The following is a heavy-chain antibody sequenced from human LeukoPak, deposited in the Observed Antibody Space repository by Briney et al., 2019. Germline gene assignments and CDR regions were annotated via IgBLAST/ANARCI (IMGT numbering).Heavy chain of an antibody. CDR2: ISSSSSYI. J-gene: IGHJ4*02. V-gene: IGHV3-21*04. Sequence: GGSLRLSCAASGFTFSSYSMNWVRQAPGKGLEWVSSISSSSSYIYYADSVKGRFTISRDNAKNSLYLQMNSLRAEDTAVFYCARDQYDTWSRRGNFDSWGQGTLVIVSS. CDR1: GFTFSSYS. D-gene: IGHD3/OR15-3a*01. CDR3: ARDQYDTWSRRGNFDS.